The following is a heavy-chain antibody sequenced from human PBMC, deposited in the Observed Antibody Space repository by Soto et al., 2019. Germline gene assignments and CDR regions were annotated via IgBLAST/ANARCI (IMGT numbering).Heavy chain of an antibody. CDR3: ARDREPDGIWTFDS. CDR2: SYSTGGT. Sequence: GGSLRLSCAASGFTLGKYTMGWVRQAPGKGLEWVAESYSTGGTEYADSVKGRFTISRDKSKNTLFLQMNSLGVEDTALYYCARDREPDGIWTFDSWGQGTLVTVSS. D-gene: IGHD3-9*01. J-gene: IGHJ4*02. CDR1: GFTLGKYT. V-gene: IGHV3-23*01.